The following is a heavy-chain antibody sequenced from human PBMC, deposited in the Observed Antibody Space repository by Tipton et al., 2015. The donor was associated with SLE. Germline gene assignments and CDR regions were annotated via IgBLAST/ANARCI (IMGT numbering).Heavy chain of an antibody. CDR2: ITSSGYT. J-gene: IGHJ4*02. V-gene: IGHV4-39*07. CDR3: ARDHFLDY. D-gene: IGHD2/OR15-2a*01. CDR1: GGSIRGTNYY. Sequence: LRLSCTVSGGSIRGTNYYWGWVRQPPGKGLEWIGFITSSGYTNYNPSLQSRVTISIDTSKNQCSLKLSSMSAADTAVYYCARDHFLDYWGQGILVTVSS.